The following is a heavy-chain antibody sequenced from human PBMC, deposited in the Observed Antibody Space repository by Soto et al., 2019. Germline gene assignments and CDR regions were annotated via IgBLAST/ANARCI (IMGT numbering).Heavy chain of an antibody. J-gene: IGHJ6*02. Sequence: SETLSLTCAVYGGSFSGYYWSWIRQPPGKGLEWIGEINHSGSTNYNPSLKSRVTISVDTSKNQFSLKLSSVTAADTAVYYCARAARIYCSSTSCYSTGFGMDVWGQGTTVTVSS. CDR3: ARAARIYCSSTSCYSTGFGMDV. CDR2: INHSGST. D-gene: IGHD2-2*01. V-gene: IGHV4-34*01. CDR1: GGSFSGYY.